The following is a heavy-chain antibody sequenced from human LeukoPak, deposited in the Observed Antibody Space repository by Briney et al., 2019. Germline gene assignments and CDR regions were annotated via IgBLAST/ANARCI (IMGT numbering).Heavy chain of an antibody. CDR3: VSGYSIAY. Sequence: ASVKVSCKASGYTFTSYYMHWVRQAPGQGLECLGWINPNTGAANYAQRFQGRVTLTRDTSISTAYMELNWLTSDDTAVYYCVSGYSIAYWGQGTLVTVSS. V-gene: IGHV1-2*02. CDR2: INPNTGAA. CDR1: GYTFTSYY. D-gene: IGHD2-21*01. J-gene: IGHJ4*02.